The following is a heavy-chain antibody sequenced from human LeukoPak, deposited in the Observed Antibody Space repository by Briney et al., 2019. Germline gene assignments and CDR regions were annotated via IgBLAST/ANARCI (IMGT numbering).Heavy chain of an antibody. V-gene: IGHV3-74*01. Sequence: GGSLRLSCAASGLHLSGYWMHWVRQAPGKGLVWVSRINSGGSSTTYAYSVRGRFTICRDNAKHTLYLQMSRLTAVDTAVYYCACDRYYHAHYWGQGTLVTVSS. J-gene: IGHJ4*02. D-gene: IGHD2-21*01. CDR2: INSGGSST. CDR1: GLHLSGYW. CDR3: ACDRYYHAHY.